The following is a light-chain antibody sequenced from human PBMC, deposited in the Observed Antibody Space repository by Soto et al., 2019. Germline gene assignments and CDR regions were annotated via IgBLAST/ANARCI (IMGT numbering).Light chain of an antibody. V-gene: IGKV3-11*01. J-gene: IGKJ1*01. CDR3: QQRSSWPWT. CDR1: QSVSSY. CDR2: DAS. Sequence: EMVMTQSPATLSVSPGERATLSCRASQSVSSYLAWYQQKPGQAPRLLIYDASNRATGIPVRFSGSGSGTDFTLTISSLEPEDFAVYYCQQRSSWPWTFGQGTKVDIK.